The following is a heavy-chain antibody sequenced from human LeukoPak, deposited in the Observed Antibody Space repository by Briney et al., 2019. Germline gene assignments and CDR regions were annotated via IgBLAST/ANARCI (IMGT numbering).Heavy chain of an antibody. CDR2: IYHSGST. J-gene: IGHJ4*02. D-gene: IGHD2-21*02. V-gene: IGHV4-38-2*02. CDR1: GGSISSYY. CDR3: ARVGHIVVVTATGAFDY. Sequence: SETLSLTCTVSGGSISSYYWGWIRQPPGKGLEWIGSIYHSGSTYYNPSLKSRVTISVDTSKNQFSLKLSSVTAADTAVYYCARVGHIVVVTATGAFDYWGQGTLVTVSS.